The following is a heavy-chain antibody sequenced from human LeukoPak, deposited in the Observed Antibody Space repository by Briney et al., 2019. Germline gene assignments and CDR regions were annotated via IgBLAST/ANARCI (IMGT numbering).Heavy chain of an antibody. J-gene: IGHJ6*02. V-gene: IGHV1-18*01. Sequence: ASVKVSCKASGYTFTSYGISWVRQAPGQGLEWMGWISAYNGNTNYAQELQGRVTMTTDTSTSTAYMELRSLRSDDTAVYYCAREKNDQLLKLYYYYYGMDVWGQGTTVTVSS. CDR3: AREKNDQLLKLYYYYYGMDV. CDR1: GYTFTSYG. D-gene: IGHD2-2*01. CDR2: ISAYNGNT.